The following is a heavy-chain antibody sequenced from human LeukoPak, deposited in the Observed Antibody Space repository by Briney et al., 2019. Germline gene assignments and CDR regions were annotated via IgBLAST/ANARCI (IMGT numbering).Heavy chain of an antibody. V-gene: IGHV1-24*01. CDR2: FDTEDGET. D-gene: IGHD2-15*01. Sequence: ASVKVSCKVSGYTLTELSMHWVRQAPGKGLEWMGGFDTEDGETIYAKTFQGRVTMTEDTSTDTAYMELSSLRSEDTAVYYCATDYCSGGSCYSAPGAFDIWGQGTMVTVSS. J-gene: IGHJ3*02. CDR1: GYTLTELS. CDR3: ATDYCSGGSCYSAPGAFDI.